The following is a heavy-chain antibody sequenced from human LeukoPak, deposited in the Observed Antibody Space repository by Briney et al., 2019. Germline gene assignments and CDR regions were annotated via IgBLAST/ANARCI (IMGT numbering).Heavy chain of an antibody. CDR2: MNPNSGNT. J-gene: IGHJ6*03. CDR1: GYTFTGYY. CDR3: ARALYDYDFWSGYYYYYYMDV. V-gene: IGHV1-8*03. Sequence: ASVKVSCKASGYTFTGYYMHWVRQAPGQGLEWMGWMNPNSGNTGYAQKFQGRVTITRNTSISTAYMELSSLRSEDTAVYYCARALYDYDFWSGYYYYYYMDVWGKGTTVTVSS. D-gene: IGHD3-3*01.